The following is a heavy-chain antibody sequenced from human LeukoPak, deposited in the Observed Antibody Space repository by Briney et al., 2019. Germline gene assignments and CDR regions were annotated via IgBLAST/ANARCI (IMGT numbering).Heavy chain of an antibody. CDR3: ARGGVYGSGPFDY. CDR1: GGTFSSYA. D-gene: IGHD3-10*01. Sequence: SVKVPCKASGGTFSSYAISWVRQAPGQGLEWMGRIIPIFGTANYAQKFQGRVTITTDESTSTAYMELSSLRSEDTAVYYCARGGVYGSGPFDYWGQGTLVTVSS. J-gene: IGHJ4*02. V-gene: IGHV1-69*05. CDR2: IIPIFGTA.